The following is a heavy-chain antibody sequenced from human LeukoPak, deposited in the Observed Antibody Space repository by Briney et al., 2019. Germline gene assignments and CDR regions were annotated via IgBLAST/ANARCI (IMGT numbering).Heavy chain of an antibody. V-gene: IGHV1-69*04. Sequence: GASVKASCKASGGTFSSYAISWVRQAPGQGLEWMGRIIPILGIANYAQKFQGRVTITADKSTSTAYMELSSLRSEDTAVYYCARDAQIAVAGTETPFDYWGQGTLVTVSS. D-gene: IGHD6-19*01. J-gene: IGHJ4*02. CDR2: IIPILGIA. CDR3: ARDAQIAVAGTETPFDY. CDR1: GGTFSSYA.